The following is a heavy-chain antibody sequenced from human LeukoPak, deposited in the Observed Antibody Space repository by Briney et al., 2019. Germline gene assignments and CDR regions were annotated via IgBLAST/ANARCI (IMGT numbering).Heavy chain of an antibody. D-gene: IGHD2-15*01. CDR1: GGSISSYY. V-gene: IGHV4-59*08. CDR2: IYYSGST. Sequence: SETLSLTCTVSGGSISSYYWSWIRQPPGKGLEWIGYIYYSGSTNYDPSLKSRVTISVDTSKNQFSLKLSSVTAADTAVYYCARTYSDAFDIWGQGTMVTVSS. J-gene: IGHJ3*02. CDR3: ARTYSDAFDI.